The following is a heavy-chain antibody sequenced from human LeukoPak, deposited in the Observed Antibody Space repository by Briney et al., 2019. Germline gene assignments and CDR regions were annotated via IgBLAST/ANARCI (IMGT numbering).Heavy chain of an antibody. Sequence: PSETLSLTCTVSGGSISSYYWSWIRQPPGKGLEWIGYLYYSGSTKYNPSLKSRVTISVDTSKNQFSLRLSSVTPADTAVYYCARGDCGGDCYYKAWGQGTLVTVSS. J-gene: IGHJ5*02. CDR3: ARGDCGGDCYYKA. V-gene: IGHV4-59*01. CDR1: GGSISSYY. CDR2: LYYSGST. D-gene: IGHD2-21*01.